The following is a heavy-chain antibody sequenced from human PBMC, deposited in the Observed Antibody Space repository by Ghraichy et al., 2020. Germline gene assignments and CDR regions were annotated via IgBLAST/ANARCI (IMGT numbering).Heavy chain of an antibody. D-gene: IGHD3-10*01. V-gene: IGHV3-15*01. CDR1: GFTFTDAW. CDR2: IKSKNVGEST. J-gene: IGHJ4*02. CDR3: TKDSPSPMAQIDH. Sequence: GESLNITCAASGFTFTDAWLSWVRQAPGKGLEWVARIKSKNVGESTDYAAPVKGRFTISRDDSTNMLYLQMTSLKSEDTAVYYCTKDSPSPMAQIDHWGQGSLVTVSS.